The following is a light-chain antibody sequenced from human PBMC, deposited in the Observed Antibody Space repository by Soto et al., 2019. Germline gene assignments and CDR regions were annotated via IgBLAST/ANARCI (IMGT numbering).Light chain of an antibody. CDR2: GAS. CDR1: QSVSSSH. V-gene: IGKV3-20*01. J-gene: IGKJ1*01. Sequence: EIVLTQSPGTLSLSPGETATLSCGASQSVSSSHIAWYQQKPGQSPRLLIDGASSRASGIPDRFSGSGSGTDFTLTISSLEPEDFAVYYCQQYVGLPPTFGQGTKVDIK. CDR3: QQYVGLPPT.